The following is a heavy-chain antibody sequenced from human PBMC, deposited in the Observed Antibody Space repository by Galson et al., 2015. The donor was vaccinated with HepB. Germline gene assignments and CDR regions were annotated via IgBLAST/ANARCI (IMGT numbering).Heavy chain of an antibody. CDR3: ARGKWTAHDLAYYFDY. Sequence: QSGAEVTKPGASVKVSCKASGYTFASYAIHWVRKAPGQRLEWMGWVNAGNGNTKYSQRFQGRVTITRDTSASTSDMDLSSLRSEDTAVYYCARGKWTAHDLAYYFDYWGQVTLVTVSS. V-gene: IGHV1-3*01. CDR2: VNAGNGNT. J-gene: IGHJ4*02. CDR1: GYTFASYA. D-gene: IGHD1-26*01.